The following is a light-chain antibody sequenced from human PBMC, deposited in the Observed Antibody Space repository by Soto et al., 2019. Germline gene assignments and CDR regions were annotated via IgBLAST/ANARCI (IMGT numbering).Light chain of an antibody. Sequence: DIAVTQSPATLSASPEERVTLSCRASQFVSSRLAWYQQRPGQVPRLLIYDTSTRAPGISARFSGSGSGTEFTLTISSLQSEDFAVYYCQEYIQWPPGMFGPGTKVDIK. CDR3: QEYIQWPPGM. CDR1: QFVSSR. CDR2: DTS. J-gene: IGKJ1*01. V-gene: IGKV3-15*01.